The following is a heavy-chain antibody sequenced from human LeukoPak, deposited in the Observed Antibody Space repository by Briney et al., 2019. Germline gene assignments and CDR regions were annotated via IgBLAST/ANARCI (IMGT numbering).Heavy chain of an antibody. CDR2: IYSGGST. D-gene: IGHD3-9*01. CDR3: ARTYYDILTGYYKGPVYFDY. CDR1: GFTVSSNY. J-gene: IGHJ4*02. Sequence: GGSLRLSCAASGFTVSSNYMSWVRQAPGKGLEWVSVIYSGGSTYYADSVKGRFTISRDNSKNTLYLQMNSLRAEDTAVYYCARTYYDILTGYYKGPVYFDYWGQGTLVTVSS. V-gene: IGHV3-66*01.